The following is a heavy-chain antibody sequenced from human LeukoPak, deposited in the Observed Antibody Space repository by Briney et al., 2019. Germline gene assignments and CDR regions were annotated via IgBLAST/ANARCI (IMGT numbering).Heavy chain of an antibody. J-gene: IGHJ4*01. CDR2: IWYDGSNQ. CDR1: GFTFSNYV. Sequence: GGSLTLSSAASGFTFSNYVIHWVRQAPGKGLEWVTLIWYDGSNQHYADSVKGRFTISRDNSKNTLYLQMNSLRAEDAAVYYCAREGGSGSYSTFFDYWGEGTLAPVSS. V-gene: IGHV3-33*01. CDR3: AREGGSGSYSTFFDY. D-gene: IGHD3-10*01.